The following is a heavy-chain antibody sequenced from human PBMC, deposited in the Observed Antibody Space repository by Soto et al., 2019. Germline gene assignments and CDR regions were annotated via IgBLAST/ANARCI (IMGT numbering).Heavy chain of an antibody. Sequence: QVQLVQSGAEVKKPGASVKVSCKASGYTFTSYAMHWVRQAPGQRLEWMGWINAGNGNTKYSQKFEGSATISSDASARTAVMELSSLRAPETAVSYCARAPFLSPVAAHWYFDRWGPGTLVTVSS. D-gene: IGHD2-15*01. CDR1: GYTFTSYA. J-gene: IGHJ2*01. V-gene: IGHV1-3*01. CDR3: ARAPFLSPVAAHWYFDR. CDR2: INAGNGNT.